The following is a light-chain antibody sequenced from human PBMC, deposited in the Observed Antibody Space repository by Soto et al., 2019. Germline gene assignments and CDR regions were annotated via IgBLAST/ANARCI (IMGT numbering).Light chain of an antibody. J-gene: IGKJ3*01. V-gene: IGKV1-17*01. Sequence: DIQMTQSPSSLSASAGDRVTITCRASQGVRSSLDWYQQKPGKAPKRLIYEISSLQSGVPSRFSGSGSGTEFTLTISSLQHEDFATYYCLQHSNYRFTLGPGTKVDIK. CDR2: EIS. CDR3: LQHSNYRFT. CDR1: QGVRSS.